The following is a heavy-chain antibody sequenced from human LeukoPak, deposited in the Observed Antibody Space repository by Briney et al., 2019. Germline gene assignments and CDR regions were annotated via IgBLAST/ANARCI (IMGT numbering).Heavy chain of an antibody. CDR2: IYSGGST. J-gene: IGHJ5*02. CDR3: ARDRDYYGFDP. CDR1: GFTVSSNY. Sequence: PGGSLRLSCAAPGFTVSSNYMSWVRQAPGKGLEWVSVIYSGGSTYYADSVKGRFTTSRDNSKNTLYLQMNSLRAEDTAVYYCARDRDYYGFDPWGQGTLVTVSS. V-gene: IGHV3-53*01. D-gene: IGHD3-10*01.